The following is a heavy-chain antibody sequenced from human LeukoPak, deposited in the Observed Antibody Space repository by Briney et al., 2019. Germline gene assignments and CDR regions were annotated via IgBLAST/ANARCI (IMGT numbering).Heavy chain of an antibody. D-gene: IGHD2-2*01. CDR1: GGSFSGYY. Sequence: PSETLSLTCAVYGGSFSGYYWSWIRQPPGKGLEWIGEINHSGSTNYNPSLKSRVTISVDTSKNQFSLKLSSVTAADTAVSYCARLNAVVVPAPMDYWGQGTLVTVSS. CDR3: ARLNAVVVPAPMDY. V-gene: IGHV4-34*01. CDR2: INHSGST. J-gene: IGHJ4*02.